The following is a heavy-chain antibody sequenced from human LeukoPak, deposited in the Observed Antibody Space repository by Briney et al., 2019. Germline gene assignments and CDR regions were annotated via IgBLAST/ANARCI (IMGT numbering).Heavy chain of an antibody. D-gene: IGHD3-22*01. CDR3: ARDHYDSSGYYEGDDY. Sequence: SQTLSLTCTVSGGSISSGDYYWSWIRQPPGKGLEWIGYIYYSGSTYYNPSLKSRVTISVDTSKNQSSLKLSSVTAADTAVYYCARDHYDSSGYYEGDDYWGQGTLVTVSS. CDR1: GGSISSGDYY. V-gene: IGHV4-30-4*01. J-gene: IGHJ4*02. CDR2: IYYSGST.